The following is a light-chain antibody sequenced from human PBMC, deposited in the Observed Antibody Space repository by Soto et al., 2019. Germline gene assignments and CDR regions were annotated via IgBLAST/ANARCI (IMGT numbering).Light chain of an antibody. CDR3: QQNGSSPPYT. CDR2: GSS. V-gene: IGKV3-20*01. CDR1: QSVSNKY. J-gene: IGKJ2*01. Sequence: EVVLTQSPGTLSLSPGERATLSCRASQSVSNKYLAWYQQKPGQAPRLLIFGSSDRATGIPDRLSGSGSGTDFTLTISRLEPEDFAVYYCQQNGSSPPYTFGQGTKLEIK.